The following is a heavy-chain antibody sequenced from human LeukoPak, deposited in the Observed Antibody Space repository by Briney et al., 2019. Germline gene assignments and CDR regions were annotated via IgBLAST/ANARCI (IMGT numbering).Heavy chain of an antibody. J-gene: IGHJ4*02. Sequence: GSLRLSCAASGFTFSSYAMNWVRQAPGKGLEWVSVIGSSGLVTYYADSVKGRFAISRDNSKSTLYLQMNSLRAEDTAVYYCAKQLGYCSDGSCYFPYWGQGTLVTVSS. CDR3: AKQLGYCSDGSCYFPY. V-gene: IGHV3-23*01. CDR1: GFTFSSYA. D-gene: IGHD2-15*01. CDR2: IGSSGLVT.